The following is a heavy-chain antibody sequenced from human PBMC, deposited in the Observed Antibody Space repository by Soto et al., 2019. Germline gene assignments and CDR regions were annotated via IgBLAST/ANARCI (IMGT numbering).Heavy chain of an antibody. J-gene: IGHJ6*02. D-gene: IGHD3-16*01. CDR1: SGSISSSDYY. CDR3: ARFGTLGKDYGVDV. CDR2: INYSGRT. Sequence: QVQLQESGPGLVKPSQTLSLTCSVSSGSISSSDYYWSLVRQPPGKGLEWIGYINYSGRTYYKPSLKSRVSISIDTSKNQFSLMVTSVTAADTSVYFCARFGTLGKDYGVDVWGHGTTVTVSS. V-gene: IGHV4-30-4*01.